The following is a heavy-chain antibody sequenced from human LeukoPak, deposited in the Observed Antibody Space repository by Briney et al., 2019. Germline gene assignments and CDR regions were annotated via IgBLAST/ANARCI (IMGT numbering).Heavy chain of an antibody. D-gene: IGHD3-22*01. V-gene: IGHV1-8*01. CDR3: AKASAMIVVVSKYFDY. CDR1: GYTFTDYD. Sequence: ASVKVSCKASGYTFTDYDINWVRQASGQGLEWMGWMNPTSGNTGYAQKFQGRVTMTRDTSESTAYMELSSLRSEDTAVYYCAKASAMIVVVSKYFDYWGQGTLVTVSS. J-gene: IGHJ4*02. CDR2: MNPTSGNT.